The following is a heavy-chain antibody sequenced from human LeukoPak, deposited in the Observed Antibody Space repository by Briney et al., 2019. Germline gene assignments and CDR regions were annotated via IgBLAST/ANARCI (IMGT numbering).Heavy chain of an antibody. J-gene: IGHJ4*02. D-gene: IGHD3-10*01. CDR3: ARDPDLFMGVNFDS. Sequence: GGSLRLSCAASGFTFSNYNMNWVRQAPGKGLEWVSSITSTSSYIYYADSVKGRFTISRDNAKNSLYLQMNSLRAEDTAVYYCARDPDLFMGVNFDSWGQGTLVTVSS. CDR2: ITSTSSYI. CDR1: GFTFSNYN. V-gene: IGHV3-21*01.